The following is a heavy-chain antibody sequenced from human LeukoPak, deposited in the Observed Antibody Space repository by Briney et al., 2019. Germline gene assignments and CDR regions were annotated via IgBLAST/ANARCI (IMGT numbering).Heavy chain of an antibody. CDR2: ISSSGSTI. J-gene: IGHJ4*02. Sequence: GGSLRLSCAASGFTFSSYEMNWVRQAPGKGLEWVSYISSSGSTIYYADSVKGRFTISRDNAKNPLYLQMNSLRAEDTAVYYCARDNGSGSYLGYWGQGTLVTVSS. CDR3: ARDNGSGSYLGY. CDR1: GFTFSSYE. D-gene: IGHD3-10*01. V-gene: IGHV3-48*03.